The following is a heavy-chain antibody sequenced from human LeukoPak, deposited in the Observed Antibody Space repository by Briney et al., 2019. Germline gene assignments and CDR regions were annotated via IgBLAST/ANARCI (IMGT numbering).Heavy chain of an antibody. V-gene: IGHV3-23*01. CDR1: GFTFSTYA. CDR3: AKGNRSGSEN. Sequence: GSLRLSCAASGFTFSTYAMSWVRQAPGKGLEWVSIISGSGDYTNYADSVKGRFTISRDNSKNTLYVQMNSLRAEDTAVYYCAKGNRSGSENWGQGTLVTVSS. J-gene: IGHJ4*02. CDR2: ISGSGDYT. D-gene: IGHD1-1*01.